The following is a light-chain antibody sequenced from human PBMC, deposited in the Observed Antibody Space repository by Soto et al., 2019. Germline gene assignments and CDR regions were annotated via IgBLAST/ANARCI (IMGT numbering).Light chain of an antibody. J-gene: IGKJ1*01. CDR2: KAS. CDR1: QSISGW. CDR3: QQYNNYGSWT. Sequence: DIQVTQSPSTLSASVGNKVTNNCRANQSISGWLAWYQQKPGKAPNLLIYKASTLESGVPSRFSGSGSGTEFTLTISGLQPDDFATYYCQQYNNYGSWTFGQGTKVDIK. V-gene: IGKV1-5*03.